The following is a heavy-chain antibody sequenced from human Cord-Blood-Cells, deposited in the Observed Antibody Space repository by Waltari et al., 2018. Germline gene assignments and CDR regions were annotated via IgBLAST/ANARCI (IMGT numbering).Heavy chain of an antibody. J-gene: IGHJ2*01. V-gene: IGHV3-7*01. CDR3: AREYGDYWYFDL. CDR1: GFTFSSYW. CDR2: IKQDGSEK. Sequence: AASGFTFSSYWMSWVRQAPGKGLEWVANIKQDGSEKYYVDSVKGRFTISRDNAKNSLYLQMNSRRAEDTAVYYCAREYGDYWYFDLWGRGTLVTVSS. D-gene: IGHD4-17*01.